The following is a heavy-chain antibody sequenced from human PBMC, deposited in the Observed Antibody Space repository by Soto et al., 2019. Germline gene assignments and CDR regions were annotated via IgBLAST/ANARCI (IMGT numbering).Heavy chain of an antibody. Sequence: SETLSLTCNVSGGSVTTGGWYWNWIRQPPGGGLEWIGHVYYTGATDYNPSVRSRVTISVDTSKNQFSLKLRSVTAADTAIYDCARSSSDWLKPFDYWGQGSLVTVSS. CDR1: GGSVTTGGWY. CDR2: VYYTGAT. D-gene: IGHD3-9*01. J-gene: IGHJ4*02. CDR3: ARSSSDWLKPFDY. V-gene: IGHV4-61*08.